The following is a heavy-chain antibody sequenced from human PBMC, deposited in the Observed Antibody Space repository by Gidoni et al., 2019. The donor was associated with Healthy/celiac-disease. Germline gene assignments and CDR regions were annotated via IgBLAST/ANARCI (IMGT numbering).Heavy chain of an antibody. CDR1: GFTFSSYG. V-gene: IGHV3-33*01. D-gene: IGHD2-21*01. CDR2: IWYDGSNK. Sequence: QVQLVESGRGVVQPGRSLILSCAASGFTFSSYGMHWVRQAPGKGLEWVAVIWYDGSNKYYADSVKGRFTISRDNSKNTLYLQMNSLRAEDTAVYYCARELARVYCDRVDYYYYYYGMDVWGQGTTVTVS. CDR3: ARELARVYCDRVDYYYYYYGMDV. J-gene: IGHJ6*02.